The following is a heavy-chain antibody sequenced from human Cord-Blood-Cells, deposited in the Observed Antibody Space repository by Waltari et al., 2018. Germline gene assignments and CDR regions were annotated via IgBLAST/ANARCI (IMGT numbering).Heavy chain of an antibody. CDR1: GGTFSSYA. Sequence: QVQLVQSGAEVKKPGSSVKVSCQASGGTFSSYAISWVRQAHGQGREWMGGIIPIFGTANYAQKFQGRVTITADESTSTAYMELSSLRSEDTAVYYCARGSYDSSGYYYYYYGMDVWGQGTTVTVSS. CDR3: ARGSYDSSGYYYYYYGMDV. D-gene: IGHD3-22*01. CDR2: IIPIFGTA. V-gene: IGHV1-69*01. J-gene: IGHJ6*02.